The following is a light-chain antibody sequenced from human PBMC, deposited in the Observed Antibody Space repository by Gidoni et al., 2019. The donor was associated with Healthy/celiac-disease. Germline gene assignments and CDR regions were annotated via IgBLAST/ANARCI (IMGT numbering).Light chain of an antibody. CDR3: QQRSNWLT. J-gene: IGKJ4*01. CDR1: QSVSSY. Sequence: ELVSTQSPATLSLSPWERATLSCRASQSVSSYLAWYQQKPGQAPRLLIYDASNRATGIPARFSGSGSGTDFTLTISSLEPEDFAVYYCQQRSNWLTFXGXTKVEIK. CDR2: DAS. V-gene: IGKV3-11*01.